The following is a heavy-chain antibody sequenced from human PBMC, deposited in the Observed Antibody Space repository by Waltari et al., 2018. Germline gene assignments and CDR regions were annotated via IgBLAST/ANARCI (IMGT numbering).Heavy chain of an antibody. Sequence: EVQLVESGGGLVQPGGSLRLSCAASGFTVSSYEMNWVRQAPGKGLEWVSYISSSGSTIYYADSVKGRFTISRDNAKNSLYLQMNSLRAEDTAVYYCARYYGDYLDAFDIWGQGTMVTVSS. CDR3: ARYYGDYLDAFDI. V-gene: IGHV3-48*03. CDR2: ISSSGSTI. D-gene: IGHD4-17*01. J-gene: IGHJ3*02. CDR1: GFTVSSYE.